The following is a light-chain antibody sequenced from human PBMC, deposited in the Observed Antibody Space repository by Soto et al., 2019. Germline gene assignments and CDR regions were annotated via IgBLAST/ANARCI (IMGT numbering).Light chain of an antibody. CDR3: QLYNNWPPGLT. V-gene: IGKV3-15*01. J-gene: IGKJ4*01. CDR1: QIVSSN. CDR2: GVS. Sequence: LTQSPSTLSVSPVEGATLSFMAGQIVSSNLAWYQQTPGRAPRLLIYGVSVRATGIPARFSGSGSGTEFTLTISSLQSEDFALYYCQLYNNWPPGLTFGGGTKVDIK.